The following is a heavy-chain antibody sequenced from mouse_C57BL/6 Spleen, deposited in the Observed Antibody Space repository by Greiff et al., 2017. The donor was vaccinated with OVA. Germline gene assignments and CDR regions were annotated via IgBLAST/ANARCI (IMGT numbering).Heavy chain of an antibody. CDR3: ARNYGNYGGAYAMDY. Sequence: EVQLKESGGGLVKPGGSLKLSCAASGFTFSDYGMHWVRQAPEKGLEWVAYISSGSSTIYYADTVKGRFTISRDNAKNTLFLQMTSLRSEDTAMYYCARNYGNYGGAYAMDYWGQGTSVTVSS. CDR2: ISSGSSTI. V-gene: IGHV5-17*01. CDR1: GFTFSDYG. D-gene: IGHD2-1*01. J-gene: IGHJ4*01.